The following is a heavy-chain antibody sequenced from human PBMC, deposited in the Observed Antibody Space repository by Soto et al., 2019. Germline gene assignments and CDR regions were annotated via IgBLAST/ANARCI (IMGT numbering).Heavy chain of an antibody. CDR1: GFTFSNYA. V-gene: IGHV3-23*01. J-gene: IGHJ4*02. Sequence: GGSLRLSCAASGFTFSNYAINWVRQPPGKGLEWVSVISGSVGSTYYADSAKGRFTITRDNSKKTLYLQMNSLRAEDTAVYYCAKAGGAAGTVDYFDYWGQGTLVTVSS. CDR2: ISGSVGST. D-gene: IGHD6-13*01. CDR3: AKAGGAAGTVDYFDY.